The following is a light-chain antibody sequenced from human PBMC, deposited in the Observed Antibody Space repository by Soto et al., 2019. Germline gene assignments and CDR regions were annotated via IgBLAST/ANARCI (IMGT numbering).Light chain of an antibody. V-gene: IGKV3-20*01. J-gene: IGKJ1*01. CDR3: QQYGSSPPTWT. CDR1: QSISSN. CDR2: GAS. Sequence: EIVMTQSPATLSVSPGERATLSCRASQSISSNLAWYQQKPGQAPRLVIFGASSRATGIPDRFSGSGSGTDFTLTISRLEPEDFAVYYCQQYGSSPPTWTFGQGTKVDIK.